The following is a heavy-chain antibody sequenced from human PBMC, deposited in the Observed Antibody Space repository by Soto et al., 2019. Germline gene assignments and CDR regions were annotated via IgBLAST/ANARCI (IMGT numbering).Heavy chain of an antibody. V-gene: IGHV3-7*03. Sequence: EVQLVESGGGLVQPGGSLRLSCAASGFTFSSYWMSWVLQVPGKRPEWVANIKEGGTERYYVDSVKGRFTISRDNTNNSLFLQMNSLRAEDTAVYYCAKTIGPEHLTGTTRVNRFDPWGQGTLVTVSS. CDR3: AKTIGPEHLTGTTRVNRFDP. D-gene: IGHD1-7*01. CDR2: IKEGGTER. CDR1: GFTFSSYW. J-gene: IGHJ5*02.